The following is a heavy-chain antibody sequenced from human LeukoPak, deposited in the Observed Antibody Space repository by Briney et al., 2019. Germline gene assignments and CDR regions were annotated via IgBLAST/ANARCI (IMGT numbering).Heavy chain of an antibody. D-gene: IGHD3-22*01. V-gene: IGHV3-74*01. CDR3: ARSHYYDSSDFYYYYGLDV. Sequence: GGSLRLSCAASGFTFSSYWMHWVRQGPGKGPVWVSRVNSDGSSLKYADSVKGRFTISRDNAENTLSLQMNSLRAEDTAVYYCARSHYYDSSDFYYYYGLDVWGQGTTVTVSS. CDR1: GFTFSSYW. CDR2: VNSDGSSL. J-gene: IGHJ6*02.